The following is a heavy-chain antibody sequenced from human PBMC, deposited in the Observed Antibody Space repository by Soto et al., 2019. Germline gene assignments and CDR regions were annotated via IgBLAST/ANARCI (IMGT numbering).Heavy chain of an antibody. CDR2: ISSSSGTI. D-gene: IGHD5-18*01. Sequence: EVPLVESGGGLVQPGGSLRLSCSASGFTFSSYNMNWVRQAPGKGLEWVSYISSSSGTIYYADSVKGRFTISRDNAKNSLYLQMNSLRDEDTAVYYCARPRGYSYVLPDYWGQGTLVTVSS. CDR3: ARPRGYSYVLPDY. CDR1: GFTFSSYN. J-gene: IGHJ4*02. V-gene: IGHV3-48*02.